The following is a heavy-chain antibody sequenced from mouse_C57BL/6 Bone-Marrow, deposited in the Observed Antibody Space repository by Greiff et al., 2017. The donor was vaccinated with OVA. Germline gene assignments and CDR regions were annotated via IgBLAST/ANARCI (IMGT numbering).Heavy chain of an antibody. D-gene: IGHD1-1*01. J-gene: IGHJ1*03. V-gene: IGHV1-80*01. CDR3: SRRRLRSNWYFDV. Sequence: VQLQQSGAELVKPGASVKISCKASGYAFSSYWMNWVKQRPGKGLEWIGQIYPGDGDTTYNGKFKGKATLTAEKSSSKAYMQLSSLPSEDSAVYFCSRRRLRSNWYFDVWGTGTTVTVSS. CDR1: GYAFSSYW. CDR2: IYPGDGDT.